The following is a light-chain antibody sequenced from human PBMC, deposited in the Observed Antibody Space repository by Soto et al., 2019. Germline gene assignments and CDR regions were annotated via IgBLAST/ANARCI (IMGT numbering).Light chain of an antibody. CDR2: DAS. CDR3: WQRRISPLT. Sequence: RASQSVSIYLAWYQQKPGQAPRLLIYDASNRATGIPARFSASGCGTTISVCGRSIAPEEFVGYQRWQRRISPLTFGGGTKVDIK. CDR1: QSVSIY. V-gene: IGKV3-11*01. J-gene: IGKJ4*01.